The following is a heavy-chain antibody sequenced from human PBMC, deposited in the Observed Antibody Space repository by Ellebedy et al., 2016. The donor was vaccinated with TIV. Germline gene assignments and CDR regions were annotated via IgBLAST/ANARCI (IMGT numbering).Heavy chain of an antibody. CDR1: GSSISGYY. J-gene: IGHJ4*02. Sequence: MPGGSLRLSCIVSGSSISGYYWSWIRQPPGKGLEYIGHIHYSGNSDYNPSLKSRLIISVDASKNQFSLRLRSVTAADTAVYYCASGRGRTGLGYWGQGTLVTVSS. CDR3: ASGRGRTGLGY. CDR2: IHYSGNS. D-gene: IGHD3/OR15-3a*01. V-gene: IGHV4-59*08.